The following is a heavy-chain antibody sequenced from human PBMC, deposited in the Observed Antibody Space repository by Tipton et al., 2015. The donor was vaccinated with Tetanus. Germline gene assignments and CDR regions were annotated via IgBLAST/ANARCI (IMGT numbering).Heavy chain of an antibody. CDR1: GFTFSSYA. V-gene: IGHV3-23*01. D-gene: IGHD3-16*01. CDR2: LSGSGDST. Sequence: SLRLSCAASGFTFSSYAVSWVRQAPGKGLEWVSSLSGSGDSTYYVDSVRGRFTISRDNSKNTLYLQMNSLRAEDSAVYYCARRQVEGGAHVDHWGQGTLVTVSS. CDR3: ARRQVEGGAHVDH. J-gene: IGHJ4*02.